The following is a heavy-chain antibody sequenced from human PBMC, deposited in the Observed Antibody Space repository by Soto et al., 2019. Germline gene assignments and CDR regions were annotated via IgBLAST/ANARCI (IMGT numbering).Heavy chain of an antibody. V-gene: IGHV4-34*01. D-gene: IGHD2-21*01. CDR1: GGSLSDYF. J-gene: IGHJ6*03. CDR2: INHLGSI. Sequence: PSETLSLTCVVSGGSLSDYFRSWIRQPPGMALEWIGEINHLGSINYNPSPKSRVTMSVDTSKNQFSLTLNSVTAADTATYYCARGGISHWAYFYYMDVWDRGTTVTVSS. CDR3: ARGGISHWAYFYYMDV.